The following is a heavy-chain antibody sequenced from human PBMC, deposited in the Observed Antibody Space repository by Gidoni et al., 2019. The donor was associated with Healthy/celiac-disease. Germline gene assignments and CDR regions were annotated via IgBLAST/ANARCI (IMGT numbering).Heavy chain of an antibody. CDR2: INHSGST. CDR3: ARGRDYYDSSGRRIPFDY. D-gene: IGHD3-22*01. Sequence: QLQLQQWGAGLLKPSETLSLTCAVYGGSFSDYYWRWIRQPPGKGLEWIGEINHSGSTNYNPSRKSRVTISVDTSKNQVSLKLSSVTAADTAVYYCARGRDYYDSSGRRIPFDYWGQGTLVTVSS. J-gene: IGHJ4*02. V-gene: IGHV4-34*01. CDR1: GGSFSDYY.